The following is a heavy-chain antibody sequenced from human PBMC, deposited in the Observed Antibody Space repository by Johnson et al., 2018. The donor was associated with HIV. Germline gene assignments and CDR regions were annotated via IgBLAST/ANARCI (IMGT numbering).Heavy chain of an antibody. Sequence: VQLVESGGGVVQPGGSLRLSCAASGFTFDDYAMHWVRQAPGKGLEWVSGISWNSGSIGYADSVKGRFTISRDNAKNPLYLQMNSLRAEDTAVYYCAKDPPYDAVSDAFDIWAKGQWSPSLQ. V-gene: IGHV3-9*01. CDR2: ISWNSGSI. CDR3: AKDPPYDAVSDAFDI. J-gene: IGHJ3*02. D-gene: IGHD3-22*01. CDR1: GFTFDDYA.